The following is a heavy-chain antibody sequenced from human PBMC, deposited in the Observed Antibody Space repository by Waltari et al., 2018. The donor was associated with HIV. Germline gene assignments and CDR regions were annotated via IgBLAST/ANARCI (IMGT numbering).Heavy chain of an antibody. J-gene: IGHJ4*02. CDR1: GFTFSSYA. D-gene: IGHD6-19*01. CDR2: ISYDGSNK. CDR3: ARASSGWYHDYFDY. V-gene: IGHV3-30*04. Sequence: QVQLVESGGGVVQPGRSLRLSCAASGFTFSSYAMHWFRQAPGKGLEWVAVISYDGSNKYYADSEKGRFTISRDNSKNTLYLQMNSLRAEDTAVYYCARASSGWYHDYFDYWGQGTLVTVSS.